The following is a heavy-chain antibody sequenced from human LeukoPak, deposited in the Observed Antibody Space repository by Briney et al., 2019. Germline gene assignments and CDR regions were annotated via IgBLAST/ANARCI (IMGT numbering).Heavy chain of an antibody. Sequence: GGSLRLSCAASGFTFSSYWMHWVRQAPGKGLMWVSRINNDGSGTVYADSVEGRVTISRDNAKNTLYLQMNSLRADDTAVYYCVRGLLGPDYWGQGTQVTVSS. CDR2: INNDGSGT. D-gene: IGHD7-27*01. J-gene: IGHJ4*02. CDR1: GFTFSSYW. CDR3: VRGLLGPDY. V-gene: IGHV3-74*01.